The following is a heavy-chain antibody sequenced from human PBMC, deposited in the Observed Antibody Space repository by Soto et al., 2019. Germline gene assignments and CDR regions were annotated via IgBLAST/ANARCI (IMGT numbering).Heavy chain of an antibody. Sequence: QLQLQESVPGLVKPSETLSLTFTVSGGSISSSGHFWGWIRQPPGKGLEWIGTIFYTGSAYYNPSFHSGVAISVDTAQDQFSLKLSAVTAADTAVYYCARRVSTTPYLHYAMDVWGKGTTGSVSS. CDR2: IFYTGSA. D-gene: IGHD5-12*01. V-gene: IGHV4-39*01. CDR3: ARRVSTTPYLHYAMDV. J-gene: IGHJ6*04. CDR1: GGSISSSGHF.